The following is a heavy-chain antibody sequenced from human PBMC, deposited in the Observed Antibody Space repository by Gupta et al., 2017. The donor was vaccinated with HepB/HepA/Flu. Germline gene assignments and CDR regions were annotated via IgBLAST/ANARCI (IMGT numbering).Heavy chain of an antibody. D-gene: IGHD6-6*01. Sequence: IRQPPGKGLEWIGYIYYSGSTNYNPSLKSRVTISVDTSKNQFSLKLSSVTAADTAVYYCARGGSSSPLNWFDPWGQGTLVTGAS. CDR2: IYYSGST. V-gene: IGHV4-59*08. J-gene: IGHJ5*02. CDR3: ARGGSSSPLNWFDP.